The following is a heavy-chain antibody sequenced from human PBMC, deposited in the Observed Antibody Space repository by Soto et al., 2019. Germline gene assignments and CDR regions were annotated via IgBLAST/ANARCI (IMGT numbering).Heavy chain of an antibody. CDR2: INSDRSTT. D-gene: IGHD1-26*01. V-gene: IGHV3-74*01. CDR3: ARDRSYTTDY. J-gene: IGHJ4*02. Sequence: PGGSLRLSCAASGFTFTNSWMNWVRQAPGKGLVWVSSINSDRSTTTYADSVKGRFTISRDNAKNTVYLQITSLTAEDTAVHYCARDRSYTTDYWGPGTLVTVSS. CDR1: GFTFTNSW.